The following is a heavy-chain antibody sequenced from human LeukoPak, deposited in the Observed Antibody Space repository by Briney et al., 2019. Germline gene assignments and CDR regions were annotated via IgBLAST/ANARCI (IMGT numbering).Heavy chain of an antibody. CDR1: GFIFRSYW. CDR2: ISSSGTTI. CDR3: ARAKLGIGNWYFDL. V-gene: IGHV3-48*03. J-gene: IGHJ2*01. Sequence: GGSLRLSCAASGFIFRSYWMSWVRQAPGKGLEWVSYISSSGTTISYADSVKGRFTISRDNAKNSLYLQMNSLRAEDTAVYYCARAKLGIGNWYFDLWGRGTLVTVSS. D-gene: IGHD7-27*01.